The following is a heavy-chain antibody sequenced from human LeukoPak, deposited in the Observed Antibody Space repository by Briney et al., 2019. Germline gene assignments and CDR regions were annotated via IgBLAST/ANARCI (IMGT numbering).Heavy chain of an antibody. Sequence: ASVKVSCKASGGTFSSYAISWVRQAPGQVLEWMGGIIPIFGTANYAQKFQGRVTITADKSTSTAYMELSSLRSEDTAVYYCARDTRLGIGSYYIDYWGQGTLVTVSS. D-gene: IGHD6-6*01. CDR1: GGTFSSYA. V-gene: IGHV1-69*06. J-gene: IGHJ4*02. CDR2: IIPIFGTA. CDR3: ARDTRLGIGSYYIDY.